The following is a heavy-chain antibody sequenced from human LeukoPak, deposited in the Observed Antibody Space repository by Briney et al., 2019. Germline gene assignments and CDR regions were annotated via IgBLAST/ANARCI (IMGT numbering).Heavy chain of an antibody. Sequence: GGSLRLSCAASGFTFSSYSMNWVRQAPGKGLEWVSYISSSSSTIYYADSVKGRFTISRDNAKNSLYLQMNSLRAEDTAVYYCARSGYSYGQRALDYWGQGTLVTVSS. V-gene: IGHV3-48*04. CDR3: ARSGYSYGQRALDY. CDR1: GFTFSSYS. J-gene: IGHJ4*02. CDR2: ISSSSSTI. D-gene: IGHD5-18*01.